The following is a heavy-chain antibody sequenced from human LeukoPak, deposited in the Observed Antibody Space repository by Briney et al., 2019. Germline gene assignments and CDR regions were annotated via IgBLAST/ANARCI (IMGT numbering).Heavy chain of an antibody. D-gene: IGHD2-15*01. V-gene: IGHV1-46*01. Sequence: ASVKVSCKASGYTFATYYIHWVRQAPGQGLEWMGIINPKTGITNYAQKFQGRVTTTRDTSASTVYMDLGSLKSEDTAVYYCARGEDIVVVAAATIEYWGQGALVTVSS. J-gene: IGHJ4*02. CDR3: ARGEDIVVVAAATIEY. CDR2: INPKTGIT. CDR1: GYTFATYY.